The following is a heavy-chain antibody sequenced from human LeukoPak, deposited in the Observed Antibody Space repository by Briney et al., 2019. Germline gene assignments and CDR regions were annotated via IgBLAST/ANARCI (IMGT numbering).Heavy chain of an antibody. CDR3: ARGKGMDYYDSSGYYHGFDY. V-gene: IGHV4-38-2*02. D-gene: IGHD3-22*01. J-gene: IGHJ4*02. Sequence: RPPQTLSLTCTVSGYSISSGYYWGWIRQPPGKGLEWIGGIYHSGSTYYNPSLKSRVTISVDTSKNQFSLKLSSVTAADTAVYYCARGKGMDYYDSSGYYHGFDYWGQGTLVTVSS. CDR2: IYHSGST. CDR1: GYSISSGYY.